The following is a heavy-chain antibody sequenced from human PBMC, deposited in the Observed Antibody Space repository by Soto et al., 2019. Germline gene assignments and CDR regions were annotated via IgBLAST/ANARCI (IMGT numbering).Heavy chain of an antibody. D-gene: IGHD3-16*01. V-gene: IGHV4-34*01. CDR1: GGSFSDYY. Sequence: NPSETLSLTCAVYGGSFSDYYWSWIRQPPGKGLEWIGEINDSGSTNYDPSLKSRVTISVDTSKNQFSLKLSSVTAADTAVYYCARGGGNPASTNDYWSQGTLVTVSS. J-gene: IGHJ4*02. CDR2: INDSGST. CDR3: ARGGGNPASTNDY.